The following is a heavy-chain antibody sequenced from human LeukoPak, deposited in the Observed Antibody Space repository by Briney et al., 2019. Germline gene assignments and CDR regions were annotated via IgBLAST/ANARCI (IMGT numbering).Heavy chain of an antibody. Sequence: SETLSLTCTDSGGSISSHYWSWIRQPPGKGLEWIGYIYYSGSTNYNPSLKSRVTISVDTSKNQFSLKLSSVTAADTAVYYCARDTGITISSWGQGTLVTVSS. V-gene: IGHV4-59*11. D-gene: IGHD3-10*01. CDR2: IYYSGST. CDR3: ARDTGITISS. J-gene: IGHJ4*02. CDR1: GGSISSHY.